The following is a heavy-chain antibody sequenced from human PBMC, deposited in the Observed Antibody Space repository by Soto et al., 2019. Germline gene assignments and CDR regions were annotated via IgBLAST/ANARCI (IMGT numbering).Heavy chain of an antibody. CDR3: ARGTAGDY. J-gene: IGHJ4*02. V-gene: IGHV3-11*05. CDR2: ISNSNSYT. Sequence: QVQLVQSGAEVKKPGGSLRLSCAASGFTFSDYYMTWIRQAPGKGLEWVSYISNSNSYTNYADSVKGRFTISRDNAKNSLSLQMNSLRAEDTAVYYCARGTAGDYWGQGTLVIVSA. D-gene: IGHD2-8*02. CDR1: GFTFSDYY.